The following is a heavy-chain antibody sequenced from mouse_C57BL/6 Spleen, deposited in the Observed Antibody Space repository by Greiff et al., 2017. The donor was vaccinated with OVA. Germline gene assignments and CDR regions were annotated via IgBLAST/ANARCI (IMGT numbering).Heavy chain of an antibody. V-gene: IGHV6-3*01. J-gene: IGHJ1*03. CDR1: GFTFSNYW. CDR2: IRLKSDNYAT. D-gene: IGHD1-1*01. CDR3: TGLPSYYEGYFDV. Sequence: EVQVVESGGGLVQPGGSMKLSCVASGFTFSNYWMNWVRQSPEKGLEWVAQIRLKSDNYATHYAESVKGRFTISRDDSKSSVYLQMNNLRAEDTGIYYCTGLPSYYEGYFDVWGTGTTVTVSS.